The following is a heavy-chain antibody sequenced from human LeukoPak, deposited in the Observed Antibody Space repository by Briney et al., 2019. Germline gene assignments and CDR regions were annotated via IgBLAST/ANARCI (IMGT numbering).Heavy chain of an antibody. V-gene: IGHV3-23*01. J-gene: IGHJ5*02. CDR2: IHGSDDNT. CDR3: AREFLGFHP. D-gene: IGHD2/OR15-2a*01. CDR1: GFTFSSNA. Sequence: GGSLRLSCAASGFTFSSNAMTWVRQAPGKGLEWVSAIHGSDDNTHYADSVRGRFSISRDNSKSTLYLQMNSLRAEDTALYYCAREFLGFHPWGQGTLVTVSS.